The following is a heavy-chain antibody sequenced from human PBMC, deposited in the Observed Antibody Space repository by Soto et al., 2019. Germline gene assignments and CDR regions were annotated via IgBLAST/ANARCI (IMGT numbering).Heavy chain of an antibody. CDR1: GGSISSYY. CDR3: ARIPYDILTGYGYYGMDV. V-gene: IGHV4-59*12. J-gene: IGHJ6*02. CDR2: IYYSGST. D-gene: IGHD3-9*01. Sequence: PSETLSLTCAVSGGSISSYYWSWIRQPPGKGLEWIGYIYYSGSTNYSPSLKSRVTISVDTSKNQFSLKLSSVTAADTAVYYCARIPYDILTGYGYYGMDVWGQGTTVTVSS.